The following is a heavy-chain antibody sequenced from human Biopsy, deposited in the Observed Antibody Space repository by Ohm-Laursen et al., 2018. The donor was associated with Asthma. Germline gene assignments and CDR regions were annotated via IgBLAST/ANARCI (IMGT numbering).Heavy chain of an antibody. D-gene: IGHD3-10*01. V-gene: IGHV4-31*03. J-gene: IGHJ6*02. CDR2: IYHSGTT. Sequence: TLSLTCTVSGGSLTSAYWSWVRQYPEKGLEWIGYIYHSGTTFYNPSLKSRVSTSVDTSKNQVSLKLSSVTAADTAVYYCAREKAYGSGSLYGMDVWGHGTTVTVSS. CDR1: GGSLTSAY. CDR3: AREKAYGSGSLYGMDV.